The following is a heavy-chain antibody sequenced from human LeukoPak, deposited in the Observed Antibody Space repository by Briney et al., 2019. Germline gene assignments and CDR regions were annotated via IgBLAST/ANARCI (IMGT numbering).Heavy chain of an antibody. CDR2: IYTSGST. CDR1: GGSISSGSYY. D-gene: IGHD1-26*01. V-gene: IGHV4-61*02. Sequence: SETLSLTRTVSGGSISSGSYYWSWIRHPAGKGLEWIGRIYTSGSTNYNPSLKSRVTISVDTSKNQFSLKLSSVTAADTAVYYCAREGFNREIDIWGQGTMVTVSS. J-gene: IGHJ3*02. CDR3: AREGFNREIDI.